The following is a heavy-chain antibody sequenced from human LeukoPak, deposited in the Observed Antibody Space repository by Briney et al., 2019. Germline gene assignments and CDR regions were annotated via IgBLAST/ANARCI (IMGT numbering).Heavy chain of an antibody. V-gene: IGHV5-51*01. CDR3: ARGAAGTTPDYYYFGLDV. CDR1: GYLFTDYW. CDR2: IYPGDSDT. J-gene: IGHJ6*02. Sequence: GASLKISCKGSGYLFTDYWIGWVRQLPGKGLEWRGIIYPGDSDTRYSPSFQGQVTISADKSINTAHLQWSSLKASDTAMYYCARGAAGTTPDYYYFGLDVWGQGTTVRVSS. D-gene: IGHD1-7*01.